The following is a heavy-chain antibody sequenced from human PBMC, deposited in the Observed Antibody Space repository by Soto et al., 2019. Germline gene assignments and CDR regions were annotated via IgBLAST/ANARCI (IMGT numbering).Heavy chain of an antibody. Sequence: SETLSLTCAVSGGSISSGGYPWSWIRQPPGKGLEWIGYMYHSGSTYYNPSLKSRVTISVDTSKNQFSLKLSSVTAADTAVYYCARGSRHLLRWGQGTLVTVSS. CDR1: GGSISSGGYP. J-gene: IGHJ4*02. CDR2: MYHSGST. D-gene: IGHD1-26*01. CDR3: ARGSRHLLR. V-gene: IGHV4-30-2*01.